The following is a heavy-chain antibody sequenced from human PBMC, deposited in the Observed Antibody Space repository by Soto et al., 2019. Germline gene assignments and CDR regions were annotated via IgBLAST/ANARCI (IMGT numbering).Heavy chain of an antibody. Sequence: EVQLLESGGGLVQPGGSLRLSCSASGFTFGDHAMTWVRQAPGKGLEWLSGISGGGSGAYYADSVKGRFTVSRDNANNTLYLQMDNLRVEDTAAYDCAIDLWWPTHWGQGTLVTVSS. CDR1: GFTFGDHA. D-gene: IGHD2-15*01. CDR2: ISGGGSGA. V-gene: IGHV3-23*01. J-gene: IGHJ4*02. CDR3: AIDLWWPTH.